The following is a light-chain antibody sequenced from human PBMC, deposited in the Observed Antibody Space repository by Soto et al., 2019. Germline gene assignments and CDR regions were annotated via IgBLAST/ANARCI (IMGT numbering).Light chain of an antibody. CDR3: QQRAKWPLT. CDR1: QSVNSF. J-gene: IGKJ4*01. V-gene: IGKV3-11*01. CDR2: DTS. Sequence: EIVLTQSPVTLSLSPGERATLSCRASQSVNSFLAWYQQKPGQAPRLHIYDTSKRATGIPARFSGSGSGTDFTLTISSLEPEDFAIYYCQQRAKWPLTFGGGTKVEIK.